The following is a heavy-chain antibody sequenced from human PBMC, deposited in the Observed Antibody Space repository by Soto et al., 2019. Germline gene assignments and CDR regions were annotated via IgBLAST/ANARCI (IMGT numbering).Heavy chain of an antibody. D-gene: IGHD5-18*01. J-gene: IGHJ4*02. Sequence: SVKVSCKASGFTYTTSAVQWVRQARGQRLEWIGWIVVGSGNTNYAQKFQDRVTITRDMSTGTAYMELSSLTSEDTAVYYCAEDSIQQWPNYWGQGTLVTSPQ. CDR3: AEDSIQQWPNY. CDR1: GFTYTTSA. CDR2: IVVGSGNT. V-gene: IGHV1-58*01.